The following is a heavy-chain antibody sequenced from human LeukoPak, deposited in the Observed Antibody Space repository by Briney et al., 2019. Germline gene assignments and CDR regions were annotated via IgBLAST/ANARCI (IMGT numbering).Heavy chain of an antibody. CDR1: GGSISSGDYY. CDR3: ARDTDSSGYYYPFAY. V-gene: IGHV4-61*02. J-gene: IGHJ4*02. Sequence: SETLSLTCTVSGGSISSGDYYWSWIRQPPGKGLEWIGRIYTSGSTNYNPSLKSRVTMSVDTSKNQFSLKLSSVTAADTAVYYCARDTDSSGYYYPFAYWGQGTLVTVSS. D-gene: IGHD3-22*01. CDR2: IYTSGST.